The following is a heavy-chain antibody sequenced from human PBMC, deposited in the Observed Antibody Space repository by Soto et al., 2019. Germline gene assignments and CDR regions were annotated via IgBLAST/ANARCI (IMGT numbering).Heavy chain of an antibody. CDR3: AREDPLGPGARNWFDP. J-gene: IGHJ5*02. Sequence: PSQTLSLTCAVSGDSVSSNSAAWNWIRQSPSRGLEWLGRTYYRSKWYNDYAVSVKSRITINPDTSKNQFSLQLNSVTPEDTAVYYCAREDPLGPGARNWFDPWGQGTLVTVSS. V-gene: IGHV6-1*01. CDR1: GDSVSSNSAA. D-gene: IGHD1-1*01. CDR2: TYYRSKWYN.